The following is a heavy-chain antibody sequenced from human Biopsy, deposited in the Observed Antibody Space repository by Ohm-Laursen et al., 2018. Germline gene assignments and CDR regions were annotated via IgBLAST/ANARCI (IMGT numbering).Heavy chain of an antibody. CDR2: IIPTFDTP. CDR1: GGTFSSYV. V-gene: IGHV1-69*06. CDR3: AGGAAKGNPYDH. J-gene: IGHJ5*02. Sequence: SSVKVSCKASGGTFSSYVISWVRQAPGQGLEWMGRIIPTFDTPTYAPDFQGRATFTADKSTGTAHLDLSRLRSEDTAIYYCAGGAAKGNPYDHWGQGTLVTASS. D-gene: IGHD3-10*01.